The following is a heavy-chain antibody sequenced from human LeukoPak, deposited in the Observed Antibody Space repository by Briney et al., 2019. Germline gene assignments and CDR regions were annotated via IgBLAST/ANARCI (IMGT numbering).Heavy chain of an antibody. Sequence: GGSLRLSCAVSGFTFSNAWMSWVRQAPGKGLEWVGRIQSKTEGGTTDYAAPVKGRFTISRDDSKNTLYLQMNSLKTEDTAVYYCTTDWGVVVTAPNYDLTGGDYWGQGTLVTVSS. CDR1: GFTFSNAW. V-gene: IGHV3-15*01. J-gene: IGHJ4*02. D-gene: IGHD2-21*02. CDR3: TTDWGVVVTAPNYDLTGGDY. CDR2: IQSKTEGGTT.